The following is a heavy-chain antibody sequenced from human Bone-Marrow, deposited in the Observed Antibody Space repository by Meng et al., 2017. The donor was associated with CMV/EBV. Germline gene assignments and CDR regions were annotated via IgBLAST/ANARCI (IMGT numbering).Heavy chain of an antibody. V-gene: IGHV1-69*05. CDR2: IIPIFGTA. Sequence: SVKVSCKASGGTFSSYAISWVRQAPGQGLEWMGGIIPIFGTANYAQKFQGRVTITTDESTSTVYMELSSLRSEDTAVYYCARGKSLEQLGPYYYYYGMDVWGQGTTVTVSS. J-gene: IGHJ6*02. D-gene: IGHD6-6*01. CDR3: ARGKSLEQLGPYYYYYGMDV. CDR1: GGTFSSYA.